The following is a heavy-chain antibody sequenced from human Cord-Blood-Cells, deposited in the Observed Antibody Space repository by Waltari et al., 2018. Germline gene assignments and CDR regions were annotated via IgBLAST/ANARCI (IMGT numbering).Heavy chain of an antibody. CDR3: ATSDAFDI. CDR2: IDSGGST. V-gene: IGHV3-66*01. CDR1: GFTVSSNY. Sequence: EVQLVESGGGLVQPGGSLRLSCAASGFTVSSNYMSWVRQAPGKGLEWVAVIDSGGSTYYADSVKGRFTISRDNSKNTLYLQMNSLRAEDTAVYYCATSDAFDIWGQGTMVTVSS. J-gene: IGHJ3*02.